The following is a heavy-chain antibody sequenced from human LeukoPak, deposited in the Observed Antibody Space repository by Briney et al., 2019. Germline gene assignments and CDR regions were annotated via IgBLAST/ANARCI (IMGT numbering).Heavy chain of an antibody. J-gene: IGHJ4*02. CDR3: ARGGTGSYYLYFDY. V-gene: IGHV1-2*02. Sequence: ASVKVSCKASGYTFTGYYMHWVRQAPGQGLEWMGWINPNNGGTNYAQEFQGRVTLTRDTSISTAYMELSGLRSDDAAVYYCARGGTGSYYLYFDYWGQGTLVIVSS. CDR1: GYTFTGYY. CDR2: INPNNGGT. D-gene: IGHD3-10*01.